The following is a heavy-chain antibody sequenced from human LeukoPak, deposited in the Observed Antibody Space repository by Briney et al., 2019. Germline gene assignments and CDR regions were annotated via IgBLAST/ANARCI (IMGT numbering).Heavy chain of an antibody. J-gene: IGHJ6*02. Sequence: SETLSLTCTVSGGSISSSYWTWIRQPPGKGLEWIGYIYYSGSTNYNPSLKSRVTISVDTSKNQFSLKLSSVTAADTAVYYCARHLNYGSGSGYYYYGMDVWGQGTTVTVSS. V-gene: IGHV4-59*08. CDR3: ARHLNYGSGSGYYYYGMDV. CDR2: IYYSGST. CDR1: GGSISSSY. D-gene: IGHD3-10*01.